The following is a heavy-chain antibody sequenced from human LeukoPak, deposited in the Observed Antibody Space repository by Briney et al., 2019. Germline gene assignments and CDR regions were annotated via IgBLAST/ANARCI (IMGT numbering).Heavy chain of an antibody. J-gene: IGHJ4*02. CDR1: GYSFTSYW. CDR2: IYPGDSDT. CDR3: ARSAYSSSSFEY. Sequence: KNGESLKISCKGSGYSFTSYWIVWVRQMPGKGLEWMGIIYPGDSDTRYNPSFQGQVTISADKSISTAHLQWSSLKASDTAMHYCARSAYSSSSFEYWGQGTLVTVSS. D-gene: IGHD6-6*01. V-gene: IGHV5-51*01.